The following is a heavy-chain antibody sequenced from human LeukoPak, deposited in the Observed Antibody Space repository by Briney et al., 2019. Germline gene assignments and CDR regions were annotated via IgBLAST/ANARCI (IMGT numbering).Heavy chain of an antibody. Sequence: SETLSLTCAVYGGSFSGYYWSWIRQPPGKGLEWIGEINHSGSTNYSPSLKSRVTISVDTSKNQFSLKLSSVTAADTAVYYCARAPRSYYFDYWGQGTLVTVSS. CDR1: GGSFSGYY. CDR3: ARAPRSYYFDY. V-gene: IGHV4-34*01. CDR2: INHSGST. J-gene: IGHJ4*02.